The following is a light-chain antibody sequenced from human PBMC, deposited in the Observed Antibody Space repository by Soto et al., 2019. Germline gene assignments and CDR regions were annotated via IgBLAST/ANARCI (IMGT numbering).Light chain of an antibody. V-gene: IGKV3-11*01. J-gene: IGKJ2*01. CDR3: QQCSKWPMST. CDR1: QNVGTY. Sequence: EIVLTQSPDTLSLSPGERATLSCRASQNVGTYLTWFQQKPGQAPRRLIYDASTRVSGVPPRFSGSGSGTEFTLTIRSLEPEDFSVYYCQQCSKWPMSTFGQGTKLEIK. CDR2: DAS.